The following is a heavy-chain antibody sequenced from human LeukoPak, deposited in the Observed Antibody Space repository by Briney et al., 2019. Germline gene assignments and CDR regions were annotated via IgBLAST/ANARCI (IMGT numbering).Heavy chain of an antibody. CDR1: GYTFSNYY. J-gene: IGHJ3*02. D-gene: IGHD6-6*01. CDR2: INPGSGGI. Sequence: ASVRVSCKTSGYTFSNYYIHWVRQAPGQGLHWMGIINPGSGGISYAQQFKGRVSMTTDTSTTTVYMEIRSLRSDDTALYYCVRDGDTGAATRPAIWGPGTMVTVSS. V-gene: IGHV1-46*01. CDR3: VRDGDTGAATRPAI.